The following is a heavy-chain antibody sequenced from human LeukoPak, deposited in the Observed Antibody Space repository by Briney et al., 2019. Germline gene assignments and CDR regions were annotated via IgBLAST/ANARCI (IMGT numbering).Heavy chain of an antibody. D-gene: IGHD5/OR15-5a*01. Sequence: SETLSLTCTVSGGSISSYYWSWIRQPPGKGLEWIGYIYYSGSTNYNPSLKSRVTISVDTSKNQFSLKLSSVTAADTAVYYCARTSVYESIDFWGQGTLVTVFS. CDR3: ARTSVYESIDF. J-gene: IGHJ4*02. CDR2: IYYSGST. V-gene: IGHV4-59*08. CDR1: GGSISSYY.